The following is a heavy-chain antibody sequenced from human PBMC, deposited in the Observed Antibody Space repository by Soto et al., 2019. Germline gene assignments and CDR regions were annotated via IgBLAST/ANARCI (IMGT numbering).Heavy chain of an antibody. CDR2: MSYDGSNE. Sequence: QVQLVESGGGVVQPGRSLRLSCAASGFTFSSYAMNWVRQAPGKGLEWVALMSYDGSNEYYADSVKGRFTISRDNSKNTLYLQMNSLTGEDTAVYYCARPFNTGGDSPHPYYYFGMDVWGQGTTVTVSS. CDR1: GFTFSSYA. D-gene: IGHD2-21*02. CDR3: ARPFNTGGDSPHPYYYFGMDV. V-gene: IGHV3-30-3*01. J-gene: IGHJ6*02.